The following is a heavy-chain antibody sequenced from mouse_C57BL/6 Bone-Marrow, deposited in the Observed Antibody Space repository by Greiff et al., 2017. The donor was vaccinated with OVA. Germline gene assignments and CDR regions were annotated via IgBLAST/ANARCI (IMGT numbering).Heavy chain of an antibody. J-gene: IGHJ2*01. Sequence: VQLQQSGPELVKPGASVKISCKASGYSFTSYYIHWVKQRPGQGLEWIGWIYPGSGNTKYNEKFKGKATLTADTSSSTAYMQLSSLTSEDSAVYYCEREGELYWVDYGGQGTTLTVSA. CDR2: IYPGSGNT. CDR3: EREGELYWVDY. V-gene: IGHV1-66*01. D-gene: IGHD4-1*01. CDR1: GYSFTSYY.